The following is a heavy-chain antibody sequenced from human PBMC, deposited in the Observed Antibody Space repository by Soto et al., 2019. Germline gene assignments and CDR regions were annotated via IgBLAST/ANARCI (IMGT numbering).Heavy chain of an antibody. V-gene: IGHV1-69*01. CDR1: GDSFSSYA. Sequence: SVKRSCKASGDSFSSYAIIWVRQSPGQGLEWMGGIIPIFGTANYAQKFQGRVTITADESTSTAYMELSSLRSEDTAVYYCARTVGVPQRYYFDYWGQGTLVTVSS. J-gene: IGHJ4*02. D-gene: IGHD2-8*02. CDR3: ARTVGVPQRYYFDY. CDR2: IIPIFGTA.